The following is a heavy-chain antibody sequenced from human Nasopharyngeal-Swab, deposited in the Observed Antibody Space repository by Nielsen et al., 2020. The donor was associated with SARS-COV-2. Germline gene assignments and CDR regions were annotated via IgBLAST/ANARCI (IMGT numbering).Heavy chain of an antibody. D-gene: IGHD6-19*01. CDR2: IRSKANSYAT. V-gene: IGHV3-73*01. CDR1: GFTFSGSA. CDR3: TRQISGWYHPFDY. J-gene: IGHJ4*02. Sequence: GGSLRLSCAASGFTFSGSAVHWVRQASGKGLEWVGRIRSKANSYATAYAASVKGRFTISRDDSKNTAYLQMNSLKTEDTAVYYCTRQISGWYHPFDYWGQGTLVTVSS.